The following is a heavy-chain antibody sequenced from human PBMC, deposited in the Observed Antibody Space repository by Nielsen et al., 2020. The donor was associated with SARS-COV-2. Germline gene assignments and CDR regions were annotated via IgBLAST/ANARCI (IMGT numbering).Heavy chain of an antibody. Sequence: GEPLKISCAASGFPFSDFYMTWIRQAPGKGLEWASHISGGGGTIYYADSVKGRFTISRDNAKNTLYLQMNSLRAEDTAVYYCAKGDGRRPFFDYWGQGTLVTVSS. CDR3: AKGDGRRPFFDY. D-gene: IGHD3-16*01. CDR2: ISGGGGTI. CDR1: GFPFSDFY. V-gene: IGHV3-11*04. J-gene: IGHJ4*02.